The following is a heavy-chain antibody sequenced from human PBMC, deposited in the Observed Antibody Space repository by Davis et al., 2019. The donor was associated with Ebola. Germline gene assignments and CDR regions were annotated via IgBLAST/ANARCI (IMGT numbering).Heavy chain of an antibody. J-gene: IGHJ6*04. CDR3: ARGWLRAGMDV. D-gene: IGHD5-18*01. V-gene: IGHV6-1*01. CDR2: TYYSSKWYN. Sequence: PSETLSLTCAISGDSVSSGGWNWIRQSPSRGLEWLGRTYYSSKWYNDYAVSVKSRITINPDTSKNQFTLQLTSVTPEDTALYYCARGWLRAGMDVWGEGTTVTVSS. CDR1: GDSVSSGG.